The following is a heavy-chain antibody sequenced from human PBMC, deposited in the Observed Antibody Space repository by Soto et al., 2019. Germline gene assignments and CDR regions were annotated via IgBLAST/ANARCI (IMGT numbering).Heavy chain of an antibody. D-gene: IGHD6-19*01. CDR2: ISGSGGST. CDR3: AKDLAALGVDV. V-gene: IGHV3-23*01. Sequence: EVQLLESGGGLVQPGGSLRLSCAASGFTFSSYAMSWVRQAPGKGLEWVSDISGSGGSTYYADSVKGRVTISRDNSKNTLYLQIDSLRAEDTAVYYCAKDLAALGVDVWGQGTTVTVSS. CDR1: GFTFSSYA. J-gene: IGHJ6*02.